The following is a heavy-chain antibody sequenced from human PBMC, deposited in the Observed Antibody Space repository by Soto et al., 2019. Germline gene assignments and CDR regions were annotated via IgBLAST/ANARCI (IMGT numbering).Heavy chain of an antibody. CDR3: TSDSGVHSSPRWFDP. CDR1: RFTFSNAW. Sequence: EVQLMESGGGLVEPGGSLRLSCVASRFTFSNAWLSWVRQAPGKGLEWVGQIRSKSDGGAAYYAAPVKGRFTISRDDSKNTVYLQMNSLQSDDTAMYYCTSDSGVHSSPRWFDPWGQGTLVTVSS. V-gene: IGHV3-15*06. J-gene: IGHJ5*02. D-gene: IGHD1-26*01. CDR2: IRSKSDGGAA.